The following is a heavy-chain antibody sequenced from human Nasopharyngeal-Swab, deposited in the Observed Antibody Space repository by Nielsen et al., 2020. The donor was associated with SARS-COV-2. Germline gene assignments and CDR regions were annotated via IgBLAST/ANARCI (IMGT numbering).Heavy chain of an antibody. CDR1: GGSISSSSYY. D-gene: IGHD6-13*01. CDR2: IYYSGST. V-gene: IGHV4-39*01. J-gene: IGHJ4*02. CDR3: ARRGGQLAPDY. Sequence: SETLSLTCTVSGGSISSSSYYWGWIRRPPGKGLEWIGSIYYSGSTYYNPSLKSRVTISVDTSKNQFSLKLSSVTAADTAVYYCARRGGQLAPDYWGQGTLVTVSS.